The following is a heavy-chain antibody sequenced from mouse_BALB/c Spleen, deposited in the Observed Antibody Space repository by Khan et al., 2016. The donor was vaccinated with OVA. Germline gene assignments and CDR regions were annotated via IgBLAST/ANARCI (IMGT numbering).Heavy chain of an antibody. D-gene: IGHD1-2*01. CDR3: ARRNYFGYTFAY. CDR1: GYTFTDYY. CDR2: ISPGSGDT. Sequence: QVQLQQSGAELARPGASVKLSCKASGYTFTDYYINWVKQRTGQGLEWIGEISPGSGDTYYNERFKGKATLTADKSSSTAYMQLSSLTSEASAVSVCARRNYFGYTFAYWGQGTLVTVSA. J-gene: IGHJ3*01. V-gene: IGHV1-77*01.